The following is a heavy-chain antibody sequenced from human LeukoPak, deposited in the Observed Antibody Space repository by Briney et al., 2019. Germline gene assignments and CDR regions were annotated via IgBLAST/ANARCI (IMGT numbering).Heavy chain of an antibody. CDR1: GYSFTSYD. CDR2: MNPSGGNT. J-gene: IGHJ4*02. D-gene: IGHD3-10*01. Sequence: GASVKVSCKASGYSFTSYDINWVRQATGQGPEWIGWMNPSGGNTGYAQRFQGRVTMIRDTSTSTAYLELSSLRSEDTAVYYCAAHTYYFSSGSFGHWGQGTLVTVSS. CDR3: AAHTYYFSSGSFGH. V-gene: IGHV1-8*01.